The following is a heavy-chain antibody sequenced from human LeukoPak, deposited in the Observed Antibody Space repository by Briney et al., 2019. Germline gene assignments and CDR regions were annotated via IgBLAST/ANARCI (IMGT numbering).Heavy chain of an antibody. CDR1: GLTFSSYA. Sequence: GGSLRLSCAASGLTFSSYAMNWVRQASGKGLECVSGITDNGRKTYYADSVKGRFSISRDNSKSTLYLQMSDLRAEDTAVYYCAKITVATTPNYWGQGTLVTVSS. D-gene: IGHD3-10*01. V-gene: IGHV3-23*01. CDR2: ITDNGRKT. CDR3: AKITVATTPNY. J-gene: IGHJ4*02.